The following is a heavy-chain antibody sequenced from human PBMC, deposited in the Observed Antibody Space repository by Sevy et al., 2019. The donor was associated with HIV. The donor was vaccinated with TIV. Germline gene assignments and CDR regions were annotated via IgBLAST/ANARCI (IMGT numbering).Heavy chain of an antibody. Sequence: TLSLTCAVSGYSISSDDYWVWIRQPPGKGLEWIGNIYHSGNTYYNPSPKSRVTMSLDTSMNQFSLRLTSVTAADTAVYYCARTLRGNFETRATAFNIWGQGTMVTVSS. CDR2: IYHSGNT. D-gene: IGHD1-7*01. V-gene: IGHV4-38-2*01. J-gene: IGHJ3*02. CDR3: ARTLRGNFETRATAFNI. CDR1: GYSISSDDY.